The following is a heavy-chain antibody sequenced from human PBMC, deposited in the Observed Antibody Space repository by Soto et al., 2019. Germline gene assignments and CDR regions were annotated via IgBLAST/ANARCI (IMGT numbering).Heavy chain of an antibody. J-gene: IGHJ5*02. Sequence: SETLSLTCSVSGGTISGYYWTWIRQPAGKGLEWIGRIYSSGNTKYNPSLQNRVTMSLDTSNNQFSLRLTSVTAADTAVYYCARGQRFSDWFGPWGQGTLVTGSS. V-gene: IGHV4-4*07. CDR3: ARGQRFSDWFGP. CDR1: GGTISGYY. D-gene: IGHD3-3*01. CDR2: IYSSGNT.